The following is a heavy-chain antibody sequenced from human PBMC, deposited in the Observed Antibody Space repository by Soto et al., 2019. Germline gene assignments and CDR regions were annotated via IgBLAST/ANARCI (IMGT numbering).Heavy chain of an antibody. CDR3: ARDDERYDILTGYHRTLDY. CDR2: IWYDGSNK. V-gene: IGHV3-33*01. Sequence: GGSLRLSCAASGFTFSSYGMHWVRQAPGKGLEWVAVIWYDGSNKYYADSVKGRFTISRDNSKNTLYLQMNSLRAEDTAVYYCARDDERYDILTGYHRTLDYWGQGTLVTVSS. J-gene: IGHJ4*02. D-gene: IGHD3-9*01. CDR1: GFTFSSYG.